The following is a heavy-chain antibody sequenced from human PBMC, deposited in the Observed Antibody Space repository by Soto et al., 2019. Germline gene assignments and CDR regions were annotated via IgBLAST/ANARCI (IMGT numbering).Heavy chain of an antibody. CDR1: GFTFSDYY. CDR2: ISSSSSYT. Sequence: PGGSLRLSCAASGFTFSDYYMSWIRQAPGKGLEWVSYISSSSSYTNYADSVKGRFTISRDNAKNSLYLQMNSLRAEDTAVYYCARDHRPNYGSGSPAGDYWGQGTLVTVSS. V-gene: IGHV3-11*05. J-gene: IGHJ4*02. CDR3: ARDHRPNYGSGSPAGDY. D-gene: IGHD3-10*01.